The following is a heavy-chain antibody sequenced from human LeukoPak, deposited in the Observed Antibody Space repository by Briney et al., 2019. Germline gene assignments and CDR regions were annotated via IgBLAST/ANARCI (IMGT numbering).Heavy chain of an antibody. D-gene: IGHD3-9*01. Sequence: VASVKVSCKVSGYTLTELSMHWVRQAPGKGLEWMGGIDPEDDETIYAQKFQGRVTMTEDTSTNTAYMEMSSLRSGDTAVYYCATTNYDILTGYYYWFDPWGQGSLVTVSS. CDR3: ATTNYDILTGYYYWFDP. CDR2: IDPEDDET. V-gene: IGHV1-24*01. J-gene: IGHJ5*02. CDR1: GYTLTELS.